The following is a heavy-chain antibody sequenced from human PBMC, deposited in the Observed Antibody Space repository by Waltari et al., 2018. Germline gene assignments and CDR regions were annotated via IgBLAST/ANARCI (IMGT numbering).Heavy chain of an antibody. D-gene: IGHD4-4*01. Sequence: QVQLQESGPGLVKPSQTLSLTCTVSGGSISSGDYYWSWIRQPPGKGLEWIGYINYSGSTYYNPSLNIRVTISVDKSKNQFSLKLSSVTAADTAVYYCARAGSNYLSAFDIWGQGTMVTVSS. CDR3: ARAGSNYLSAFDI. V-gene: IGHV4-30-4*08. CDR1: GGSISSGDYY. J-gene: IGHJ3*02. CDR2: INYSGST.